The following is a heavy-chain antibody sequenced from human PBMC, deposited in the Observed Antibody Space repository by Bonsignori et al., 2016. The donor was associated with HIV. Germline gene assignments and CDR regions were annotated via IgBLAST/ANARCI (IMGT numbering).Heavy chain of an antibody. CDR1: GGSFSGYY. J-gene: IGHJ4*02. CDR3: ARDDAYSSSVGDY. V-gene: IGHV4-34*01. D-gene: IGHD6-13*01. CDR2: INHSGST. Sequence: SETLSLTCAVYGGSFSGYYWSWIRQPPGKGLEWIGEINHSGSTNYNPSLKSRVTISVDTSKNQFSLKLSSVTAADTAVYYCARDDAYSSSVGDYWGQGNPGHRLL.